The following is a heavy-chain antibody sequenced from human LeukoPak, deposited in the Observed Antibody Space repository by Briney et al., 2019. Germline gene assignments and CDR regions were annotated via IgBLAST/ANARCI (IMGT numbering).Heavy chain of an antibody. Sequence: GGSLRLSCAASGFTFSGSAMHWVRQASGKGLEWVGRIRSKANSYATAYAASVKGRFTISRDDSKNTAYLQMNSLKTEDTAVXXXXXXXXXXXXXSGYYYFELNYFDYWGQGTLVTVSS. V-gene: IGHV3-73*01. CDR3: XXXXXXXXXXSGYYYFELNYFDY. D-gene: IGHD3-22*01. CDR1: GFTFSGSA. CDR2: IRSKANSYAT. J-gene: IGHJ4*02.